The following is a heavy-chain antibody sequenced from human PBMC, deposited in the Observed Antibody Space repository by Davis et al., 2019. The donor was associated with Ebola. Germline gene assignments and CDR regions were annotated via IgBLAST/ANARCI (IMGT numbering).Heavy chain of an antibody. Sequence: MPSETLSLTCTVSGGSISSYYWSWIRQPPGKGLEWIAYIYSSGSTNYNPSLKSRVTISVDTSKNQFSLKLSSVTAADTAVYYCARGRRLGYCSSTSCYCGGSCYSRFDYWGQGTLVTVSS. CDR1: GGSISSYY. J-gene: IGHJ4*02. CDR3: ARGRRLGYCSSTSCYCGGSCYSRFDY. CDR2: IYSSGST. V-gene: IGHV4-59*12. D-gene: IGHD2-2*01.